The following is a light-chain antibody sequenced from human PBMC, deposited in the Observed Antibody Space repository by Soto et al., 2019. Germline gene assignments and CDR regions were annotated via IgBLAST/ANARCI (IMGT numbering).Light chain of an antibody. CDR3: SSYTSSSTHV. CDR1: SSDVGGYDY. V-gene: IGLV2-14*03. J-gene: IGLJ1*01. CDR2: DVN. Sequence: QSVLTQPASVSGSPGQSIAISCTGTSSDVGGYDYVSWYQQLPGKAPKLMIYDVNNRPSGGSNRFSGSKSGNTASLTISGLQAEDEADYYCSSYTSSSTHVFGTGTKLTVL.